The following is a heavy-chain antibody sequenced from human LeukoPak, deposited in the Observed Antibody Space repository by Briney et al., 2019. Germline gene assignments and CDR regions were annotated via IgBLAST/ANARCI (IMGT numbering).Heavy chain of an antibody. D-gene: IGHD6-13*01. CDR2: ISYDGSNK. CDR1: GCTFSSYG. J-gene: IGHJ6*02. CDR3: AKDPTAGQLIYGMDV. V-gene: IGHV3-30-3*01. Sequence: GGSLRLSCAASGCTFSSYGMHWVRQAPGKGLEWGAVISYDGSNKYYADSVKGRFNISTDNSKNPLYLQMNTVRPEDTALYYCAKDPTAGQLIYGMDVWGQGTTVPVSS.